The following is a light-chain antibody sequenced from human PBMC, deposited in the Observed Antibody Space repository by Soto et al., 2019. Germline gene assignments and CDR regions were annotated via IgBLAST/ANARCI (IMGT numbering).Light chain of an antibody. J-gene: IGKJ4*01. V-gene: IGKV4-1*01. Sequence: IFMTQSPDSLAVSLGERATINCKSSRSVLYSSNNKNYLAWYQQKPGQPPKLLIYWASTRESGVPDRFSGSGSGTDFTLTISSLQAEDVAVYYCQQYYSTPLTFGGGTKVDIK. CDR2: WAS. CDR3: QQYYSTPLT. CDR1: RSVLYSSNNKNY.